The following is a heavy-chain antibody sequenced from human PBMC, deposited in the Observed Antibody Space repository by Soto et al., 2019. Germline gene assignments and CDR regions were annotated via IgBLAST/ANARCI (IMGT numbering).Heavy chain of an antibody. D-gene: IGHD4-4*01. CDR2: ISGSGIST. CDR1: GFTFSTYP. J-gene: IGHJ6*02. CDR3: VKPPVITASYYYYDMDV. V-gene: IGHV3-23*01. Sequence: RGSLRLSCAASGFTFSTYPMSWVRQAPGKGLEWVSGISGSGISTYYTDSVKGRFTISRDNSKNTVFLQMNSLRDEDTAVYYCVKPPVITASYYYYDMDVWGQGTTVTVSS.